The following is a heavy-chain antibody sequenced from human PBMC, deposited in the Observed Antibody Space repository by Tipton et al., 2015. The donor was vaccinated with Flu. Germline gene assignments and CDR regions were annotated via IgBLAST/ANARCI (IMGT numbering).Heavy chain of an antibody. CDR3: VRAPVWLGYSMDV. J-gene: IGHJ6*02. D-gene: IGHD6-19*01. CDR1: GFTSSLYS. Sequence: SLRLSCAASGFTSSLYSLHWVRQALGKGLEWVAHISNDGKTEDYADSVKGRFTISRDNSKNTLYLQMKSLRTDDTAVYYCVRAPVWLGYSMDVWGQGTAVTVSS. V-gene: IGHV3-30*04. CDR2: ISNDGKTE.